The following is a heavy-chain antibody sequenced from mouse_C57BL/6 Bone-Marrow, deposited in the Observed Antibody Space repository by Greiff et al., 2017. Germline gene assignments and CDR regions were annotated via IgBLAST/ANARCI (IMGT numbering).Heavy chain of an antibody. CDR1: GFTFSSYG. CDR3: ARQRNYAMDY. J-gene: IGHJ4*01. Sequence: EVQGVESGGDLVKPGGSLKLSCAASGFTFSSYGMSWVRQTPDKRLEWVATISSGGSYTYYPDSVKGRFTISRDTAKNTLYLQMSSLKSEDTAMYYCARQRNYAMDYWGQGTSVTVSS. V-gene: IGHV5-6*01. CDR2: ISSGGSYT.